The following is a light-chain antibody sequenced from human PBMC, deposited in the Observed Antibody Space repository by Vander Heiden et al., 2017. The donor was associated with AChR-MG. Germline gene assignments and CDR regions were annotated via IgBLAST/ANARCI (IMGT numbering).Light chain of an antibody. Sequence: QSVLTQPPSVSGAPGPSVPISCTGSSSKSGEGYDVHWDQQLPGTAPKLLIYGNSNRPSGVPDRFSGSKSGTSASLAITGLQAEEEADYYCQSYDSSLSGVVFGGGTKLTVL. CDR1: SSKSGEGYD. J-gene: IGLJ2*01. CDR2: GNS. CDR3: QSYDSSLSGVV. V-gene: IGLV1-40*01.